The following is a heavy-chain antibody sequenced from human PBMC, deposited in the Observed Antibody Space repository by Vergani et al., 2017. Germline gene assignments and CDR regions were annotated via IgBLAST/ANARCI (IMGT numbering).Heavy chain of an antibody. CDR2: ISYDGSNK. CDR1: GFTFSSYG. CDR3: AKDLLDIFVVVTAIYSDLGYMDV. D-gene: IGHD2-21*02. J-gene: IGHJ6*03. Sequence: QVQLVESGGGVVQPGRSLRLSCAASGFTFSSYGMHWVRQAPGKGLEWVAVISYDGSNKYYADSVKGRFTISRDHSKNTLYLQMNSLRAEDTAVYYCAKDLLDIFVVVTAIYSDLGYMDVWGKGTTVTVSS. V-gene: IGHV3-30*18.